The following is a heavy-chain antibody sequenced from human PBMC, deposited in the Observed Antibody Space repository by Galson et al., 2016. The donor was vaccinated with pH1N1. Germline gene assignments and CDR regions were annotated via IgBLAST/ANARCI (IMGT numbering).Heavy chain of an antibody. J-gene: IGHJ4*02. Sequence: SLRLSCAASGFTFSSYAMSWVRQAPGKGLEWVSAIIGSGGSTFYADSVKGRFTISRDNSKNTLYLQMNSLRAEDTALYYCATEDYYTSLYWGQGILVTVSS. V-gene: IGHV3-23*01. CDR1: GFTFSSYA. CDR2: IIGSGGST. CDR3: ATEDYYTSLY. D-gene: IGHD1-26*01.